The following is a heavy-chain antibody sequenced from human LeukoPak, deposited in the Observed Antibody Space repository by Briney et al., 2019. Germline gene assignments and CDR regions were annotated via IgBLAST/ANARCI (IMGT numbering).Heavy chain of an antibody. J-gene: IGHJ4*02. Sequence: SETLSLTCTVSGGSITRYYWSWIRQPPGKGLEWLGYIYYSGSTNYNPSLKSRVTISVDRSKNQFSLKLSSVTAADTAVYYCATGAGSYPSFGYWGQGTLVTVSS. CDR2: IYYSGST. CDR3: ATGAGSYPSFGY. CDR1: GGSITRYY. D-gene: IGHD3-10*01. V-gene: IGHV4-59*01.